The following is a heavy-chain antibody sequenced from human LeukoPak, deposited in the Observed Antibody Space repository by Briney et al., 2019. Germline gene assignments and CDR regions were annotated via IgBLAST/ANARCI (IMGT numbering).Heavy chain of an antibody. J-gene: IGHJ4*02. CDR2: ISGSGGST. D-gene: IGHD1-26*01. CDR1: GFTFSNYA. CDR3: AKNSGSYDLHY. Sequence: GGSLRLSCAASGFTFSNYAMSWVRQAPGKGLEWVSAISGSGGSTYYADSVKGRFTISRDNSKNTLSLQMNSLRAEDTAVCYCAKNSGSYDLHYWGQGTLVTVSS. V-gene: IGHV3-23*01.